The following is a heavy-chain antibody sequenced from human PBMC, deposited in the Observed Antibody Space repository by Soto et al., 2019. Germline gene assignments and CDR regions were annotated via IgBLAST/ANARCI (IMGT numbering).Heavy chain of an antibody. CDR3: ARGPAGDKVDY. D-gene: IGHD7-27*01. J-gene: IGHJ4*02. CDR1: GGSISSGGYF. CDR2: AYNIGST. V-gene: IGHV4-30-4*01. Sequence: QVQLQESGPGLVEPSQTLSLTCTVSGGSISSGGYFWSWIRQPPGKGLEWIGHAYNIGSTYSNPSLTSRVTISVDTSKNQFSLRLSFVTAAETAVYYCARGPAGDKVDYWGQGTLVTVSS.